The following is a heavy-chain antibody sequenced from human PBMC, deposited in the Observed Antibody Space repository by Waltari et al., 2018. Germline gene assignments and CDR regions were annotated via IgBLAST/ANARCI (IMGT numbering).Heavy chain of an antibody. CDR3: ASLYCGRDCYPR. CDR1: RFTFGDHW. J-gene: IGHJ4*02. Sequence: EVQLVESGGGLVQPGGALRCSCPASRFTFGDHWMHWVRQDPGNGLVWVSGINADGTRISYAVSVRGRFTVSRDIAKSTLYLQMNSLRAEDTALYCCASLYCGRDCYPRWGQGTLVTVSS. D-gene: IGHD2-21*01. CDR2: INADGTRI. V-gene: IGHV3-74*03.